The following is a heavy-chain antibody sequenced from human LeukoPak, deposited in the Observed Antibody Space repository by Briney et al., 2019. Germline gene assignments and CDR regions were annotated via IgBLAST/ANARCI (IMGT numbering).Heavy chain of an antibody. V-gene: IGHV1-8*01. CDR1: GYTFTSYD. J-gene: IGHJ5*02. CDR3: SKAVYYYDSSGYYSNTFDP. D-gene: IGHD3-22*01. Sequence: ASVKVSCKASGYTFTSYDINWVRQATGQGLEWMGWMNPNSGNTGYAQKFQGRVTMTRNTSISTAYMELSSLRSEDTAVYYCSKAVYYYDSSGYYSNTFDPWVQVTLV. CDR2: MNPNSGNT.